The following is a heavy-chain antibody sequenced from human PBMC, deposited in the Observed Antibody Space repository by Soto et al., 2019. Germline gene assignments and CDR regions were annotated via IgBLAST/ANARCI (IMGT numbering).Heavy chain of an antibody. V-gene: IGHV3-30*18. D-gene: IGHD6-19*01. CDR1: GFTFSSYG. Sequence: QVKLVESGGGVVQPGRSLRLSCAASGFTFSSYGMHWVRQAPGKGLEWVAVISPDGSNKDYADSVKGRFTISRDNSKNTLYLQMNSLRVDDTAVYYCAKPRSNLQWPPFDPWGHGTLVTVSS. J-gene: IGHJ5*02. CDR2: ISPDGSNK. CDR3: AKPRSNLQWPPFDP.